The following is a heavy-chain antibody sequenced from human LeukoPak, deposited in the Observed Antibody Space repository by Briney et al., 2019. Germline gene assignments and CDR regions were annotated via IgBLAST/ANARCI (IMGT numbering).Heavy chain of an antibody. CDR2: IDTNTGNP. J-gene: IGHJ3*02. V-gene: IGHV7-4-1*02. Sequence: ASVKVSCKASGYTFTSYAMNWVRQAPGQALEWMGWIDTNTGNPTCAQGFTGRFVFSLDTSVSTAYLQISSLKAEDTAVYYCARDVSSGAFDAFDIWGQGTMVTVSS. CDR3: ARDVSSGAFDAFDI. D-gene: IGHD6-19*01. CDR1: GYTFTSYA.